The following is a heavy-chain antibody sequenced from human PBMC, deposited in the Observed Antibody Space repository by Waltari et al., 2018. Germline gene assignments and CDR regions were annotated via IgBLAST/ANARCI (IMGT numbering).Heavy chain of an antibody. CDR1: GGPFSSYT. J-gene: IGHJ4*02. Sequence: QVQLVQSGAEVKKPGSSVKVSCKASGGPFSSYTISWVRQAPGQGLEWMGRIIPILGIANYAQKFQGRVTITADKSTSTAYMELSSLRSEDTAVYYCARNSCSGGSCYHSTLDYWGQGTLVTVSS. CDR2: IIPILGIA. CDR3: ARNSCSGGSCYHSTLDY. D-gene: IGHD2-15*01. V-gene: IGHV1-69*02.